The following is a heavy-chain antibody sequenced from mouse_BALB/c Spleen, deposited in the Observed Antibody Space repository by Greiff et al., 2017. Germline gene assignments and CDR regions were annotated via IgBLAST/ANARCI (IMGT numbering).Heavy chain of an antibody. CDR3: ARSYYGSRYFDV. D-gene: IGHD1-1*01. CDR1: GFTFSSYA. CDR2: ISSGGSYT. Sequence: DVMLVESGGGLVKPGGSLKLSCAASGFTFSSYAMSWVRQSPEKRLEWVAEISSGGSYTYYPDTVTGRFTISRDNAKNTLYLEMSSLRSEDTAMYYCARSYYGSRYFDVWGAGTTVTVSS. V-gene: IGHV5-9-4*01. J-gene: IGHJ1*01.